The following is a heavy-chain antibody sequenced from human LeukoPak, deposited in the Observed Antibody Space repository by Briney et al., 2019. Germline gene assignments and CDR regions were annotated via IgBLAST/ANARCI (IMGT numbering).Heavy chain of an antibody. CDR2: VYDRGGT. CDR3: ARASDSGDWHLGY. V-gene: IGHV4-59*01. D-gene: IGHD2-21*02. Sequence: PETLSLTCTVSGDFISRYYWSWIRQSPGKGLEWIGYVYDRGGTNYNPSLKSRAIISADTSKNQFSLKVTSVTAADTAVYYCARASDSGDWHLGYWGQGTLVTVSS. J-gene: IGHJ4*02. CDR1: GDFISRYY.